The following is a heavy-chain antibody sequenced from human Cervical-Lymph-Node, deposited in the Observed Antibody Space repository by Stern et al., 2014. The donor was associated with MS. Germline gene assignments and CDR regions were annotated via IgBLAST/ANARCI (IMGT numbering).Heavy chain of an antibody. CDR2: IIPLFGTA. J-gene: IGHJ6*02. V-gene: IGHV1-69*06. CDR3: ARDGDFDYSFGMDV. CDR1: GGTFSNYA. Sequence: VKLVESGAEVKKPGSSVKVSCKASGGTFSNYAITWVRQAPGQGLEWMGAIIPLFGTANYAQRFQGRVTITADRSTNTSYMELSSLTSEDTAVYFCARDGDFDYSFGMDVWGQGTTVTVSS. D-gene: IGHD2-21*02.